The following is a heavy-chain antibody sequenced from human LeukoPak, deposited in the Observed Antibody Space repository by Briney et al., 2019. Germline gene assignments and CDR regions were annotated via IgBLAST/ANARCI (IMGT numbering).Heavy chain of an antibody. V-gene: IGHV3-23*01. D-gene: IGHD1-14*01. Sequence: GGSLRLSCAASGFTFNNYAMNWVRQAPGKGLEWVSVISGSGGTTYYADSVKGRFTIPRDSSKNTLYLQMNSLRAEDTAVYYCAKVSGGGLYYDGMDVWGQGTTVTVSS. CDR1: GFTFNNYA. J-gene: IGHJ6*02. CDR3: AKVSGGGLYYDGMDV. CDR2: ISGSGGTT.